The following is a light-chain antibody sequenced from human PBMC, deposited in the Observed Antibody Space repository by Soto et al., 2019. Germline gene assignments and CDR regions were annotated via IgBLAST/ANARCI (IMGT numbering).Light chain of an antibody. CDR3: VLYMGSGIWV. CDR1: SGSVSTNYY. CDR2: STN. Sequence: QTVVTQEPSFSVSPGGTVTLTCGLSSGSVSTNYYPSWYQQTPGQGPRTLIYSTNTRSSGVPDRFSGSILGNKAALTITGAQADDESDYYCVLYMGSGIWVFGGGTKVTVL. J-gene: IGLJ3*02. V-gene: IGLV8-61*01.